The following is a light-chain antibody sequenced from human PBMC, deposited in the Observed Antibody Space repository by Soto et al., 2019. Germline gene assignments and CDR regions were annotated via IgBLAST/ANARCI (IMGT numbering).Light chain of an antibody. V-gene: IGKV2-28*01. CDR2: LGS. CDR3: MQARQTPPWT. CDR1: QSLLHSNGYNY. Sequence: DIAMTQSPLSLSVTPGEPASISCRSSQSLLHSNGYNYLDWYLQKPGQSPQLLVYLGSNRASGVPDRFSGSGSGTDFTLKISRVEAEDVGVYFCMQARQTPPWTFGQGTKVEIK. J-gene: IGKJ1*01.